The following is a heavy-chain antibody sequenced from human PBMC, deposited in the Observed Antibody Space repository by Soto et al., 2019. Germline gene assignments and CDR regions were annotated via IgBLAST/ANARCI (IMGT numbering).Heavy chain of an antibody. CDR3: ATSLWFGTQPEI. J-gene: IGHJ4*02. CDR2: ISPSGTT. V-gene: IGHV4-34*01. D-gene: IGHD3-10*01. Sequence: PXETLSLTCAVYGGSFSNNYWTWFRQPPGKGLEWIGEISPSGTTKYIPSLKSRGTISVDTSRKQFLLKVTSVSAADTAVYYCATSLWFGTQPEIWGPGTLVTVSS. CDR1: GGSFSNNY.